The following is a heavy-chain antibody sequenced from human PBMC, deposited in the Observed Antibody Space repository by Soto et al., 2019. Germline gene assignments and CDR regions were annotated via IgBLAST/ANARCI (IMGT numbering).Heavy chain of an antibody. V-gene: IGHV3-7*04. CDR1: GFTFSSYW. CDR3: ARVGGYSYGERPFDY. J-gene: IGHJ4*02. CDR2: IKQDGSEK. Sequence: EVQLVESGGGLVQPGGSLRLSCAASGFTFSSYWMSWVRQAPGKGLEWVANIKQDGSEKYYVDSVKGRFTISRDNAKXSLDLQMNSLRAEDTAVYYCARVGGYSYGERPFDYWGQGPLVTVSS. D-gene: IGHD5-18*01.